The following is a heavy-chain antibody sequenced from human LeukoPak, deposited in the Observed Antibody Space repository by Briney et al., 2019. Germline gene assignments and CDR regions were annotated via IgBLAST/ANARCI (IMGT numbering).Heavy chain of an antibody. CDR1: GFTFSNYW. D-gene: IGHD2-2*01. J-gene: IGHJ4*02. CDR2: INQDGSEK. V-gene: IGHV3-7*04. Sequence: GGSLRLSCAASGFTFSNYWMSWVRQAPGKGLEWVANINQDGSEKYYVDSVKGRFTISRDNAKNSLYLQMNSLRAEDTAVYYCARGRGCSSMSCYPDYWGQGTLVTVSS. CDR3: ARGRGCSSMSCYPDY.